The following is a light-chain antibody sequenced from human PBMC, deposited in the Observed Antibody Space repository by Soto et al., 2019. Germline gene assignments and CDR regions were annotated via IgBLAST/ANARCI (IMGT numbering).Light chain of an antibody. CDR2: DGS. V-gene: IGLV2-14*01. J-gene: IGLJ2*01. CDR3: SSYTSSSTVV. Sequence: QSVLTQPASVSGSPGQSITISCTGTSSDVGGYNYVSWYQQHPGKAPKLMIYDGSNRPSGVSNRFSGSKSGNTASLTISGLQAEDEADYYCSSYTSSSTVVFGGGTKVTVL. CDR1: SSDVGGYNY.